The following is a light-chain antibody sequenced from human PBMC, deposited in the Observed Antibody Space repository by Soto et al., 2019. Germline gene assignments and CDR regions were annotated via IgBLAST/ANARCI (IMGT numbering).Light chain of an antibody. J-gene: IGKJ4*01. CDR3: LQRSIWPLT. CDR1: QNVGTY. Sequence: DIVLTQSPATLSLSPGESATLSCRARQNVGTYLTWYQQKPGQAPRLLIYDASDRATGIPARFSGSGSGTDFALTISILEPEDFAVYYCLQRSIWPLTFGGGTRVEIK. V-gene: IGKV3-11*01. CDR2: DAS.